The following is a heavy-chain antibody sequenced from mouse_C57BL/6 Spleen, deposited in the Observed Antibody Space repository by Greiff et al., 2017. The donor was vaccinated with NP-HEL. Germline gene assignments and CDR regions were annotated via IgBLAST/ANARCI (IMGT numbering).Heavy chain of an antibody. CDR2: ISSGSSTI. D-gene: IGHD3-2*02. J-gene: IGHJ4*01. CDR3: ARKLRVRGRGAMDY. V-gene: IGHV5-17*01. CDR1: GFTFSDYG. Sequence: EVMLVESGGGLVKPGGSLKLSCAVSGFTFSDYGMHWVRQAPEKGLEWVAYISSGSSTIYYADTVKGRFTISRDNAKNTLFLQMHSLRCEDTAMYYGARKLRVRGRGAMDYWGQGTSVTVSS.